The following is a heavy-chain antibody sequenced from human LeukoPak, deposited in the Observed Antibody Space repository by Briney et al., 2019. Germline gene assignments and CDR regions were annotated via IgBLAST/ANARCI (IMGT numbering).Heavy chain of an antibody. CDR3: ARGGSNSYFQH. V-gene: IGHV4-61*01. CDR2: IYYSGST. D-gene: IGHD1-26*01. Sequence: PSEALSLTCTVSGGSVSSGNYYWSWIRQPPGKGLEWIGYIYYSGSTNYNPSLKSRVTISVDTSKNQFSLKLRSVTAADTAVYYCARGGSNSYFQHWGQGTLVTVSS. CDR1: GGSVSSGNYY. J-gene: IGHJ1*01.